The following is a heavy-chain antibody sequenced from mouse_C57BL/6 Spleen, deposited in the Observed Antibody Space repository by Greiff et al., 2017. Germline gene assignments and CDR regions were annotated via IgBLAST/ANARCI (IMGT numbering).Heavy chain of an antibody. J-gene: IGHJ4*01. CDR3: ARSGDYGGYYAMDY. V-gene: IGHV1-81*01. CDR1: GYTFTSYG. Sequence: VQLQESGAELARPGASVKLSCKASGYTFTSYGISWVKQRTGQGLEWIGEIYPRSGNTYYNEKFKGKATLTADKSSSTAYMELRSLTSEDSAVXFCARSGDYGGYYAMDYWGQGTSVTVSS. D-gene: IGHD2-4*01. CDR2: IYPRSGNT.